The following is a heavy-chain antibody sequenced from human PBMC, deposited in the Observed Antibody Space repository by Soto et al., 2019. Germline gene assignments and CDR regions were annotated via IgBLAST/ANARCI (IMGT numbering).Heavy chain of an antibody. Sequence: TLSLTCTVSGGSISSGGYYWSWIRQHPGKGLEWIGYIYYSGSTYYNPSLKSRVTISVDTSKNQFSLKLSSVTAADTAVYYCARAGRGYDILTGYYNVDNWFDPWRQGTLVTVPS. CDR2: IYYSGST. V-gene: IGHV4-31*03. CDR3: ARAGRGYDILTGYYNVDNWFDP. J-gene: IGHJ5*02. CDR1: GGSISSGGYY. D-gene: IGHD3-9*01.